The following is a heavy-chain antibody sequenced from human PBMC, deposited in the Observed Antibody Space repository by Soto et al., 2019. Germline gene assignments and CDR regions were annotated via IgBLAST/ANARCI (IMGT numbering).Heavy chain of an antibody. V-gene: IGHV3-23*01. J-gene: IGHJ4*02. CDR3: EKGYQRTMVRGVLYFDY. Sequence: HPGGSLRLSCAASGFTFSSYAMSWVRQAPGKGLEWVSAISGSGGSTYYADSVKGRFTISRDNSKNTLYLQMNSLRAEDTAVYYCEKGYQRTMVRGVLYFDYWGQGTLVNAP. CDR2: ISGSGGST. D-gene: IGHD3-10*01. CDR1: GFTFSSYA.